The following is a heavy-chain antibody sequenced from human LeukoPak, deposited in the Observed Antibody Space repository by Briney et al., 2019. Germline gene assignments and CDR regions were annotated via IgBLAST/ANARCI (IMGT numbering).Heavy chain of an antibody. CDR3: ARFKGSGDDACDI. Sequence: GESLKISCKGSGYSFTTYWIAWVRQMPGKGLELMGIIYPDDPDTRYGPSFQGQVTISADRSISTAYLHWSSLMASDTAMYYCARFKGSGDDACDIWGQGTIVTVSS. J-gene: IGHJ3*02. V-gene: IGHV5-51*01. CDR1: GYSFTTYW. CDR2: IYPDDPDT. D-gene: IGHD4-17*01.